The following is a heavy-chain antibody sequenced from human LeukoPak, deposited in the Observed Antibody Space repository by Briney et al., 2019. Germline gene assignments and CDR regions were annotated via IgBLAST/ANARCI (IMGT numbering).Heavy chain of an antibody. V-gene: IGHV1-8*01. CDR2: MNPNSGNT. Sequence: ASVKVSCKASGYTFTSYDMNWVRQATGQGLEWMGWMNPNSGNTGYAQKFQGRVTMTRNTSISTAYMELSSLRSEDTAVYYCARRVSHYYGSGTDNWFDPWGQGTLVTVSS. D-gene: IGHD3-10*01. J-gene: IGHJ5*02. CDR3: ARRVSHYYGSGTDNWFDP. CDR1: GYTFTSYD.